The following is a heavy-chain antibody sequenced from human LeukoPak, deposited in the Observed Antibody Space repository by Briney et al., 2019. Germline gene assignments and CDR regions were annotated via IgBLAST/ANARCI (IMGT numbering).Heavy chain of an antibody. V-gene: IGHV3-30*02. CDR3: AKVRWTPLYYFDY. Sequence: GGSLRLSCAASGFTFSSYGMHWVRQAPGKGLEWVAFIRYDGSNKYYADSVKGRFTISRDNSKNTLYLQMNSLRAEDTAVYYCAKVRWTPLYYFDYWGQGTLVTVSS. CDR2: IRYDGSNK. CDR1: GFTFSSYG. D-gene: IGHD3/OR15-3a*01. J-gene: IGHJ4*02.